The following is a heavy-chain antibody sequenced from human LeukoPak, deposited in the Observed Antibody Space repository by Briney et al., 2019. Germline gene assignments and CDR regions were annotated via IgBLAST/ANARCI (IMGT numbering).Heavy chain of an antibody. J-gene: IGHJ4*02. D-gene: IGHD4-17*01. V-gene: IGHV7-4-1*02. Sequence: ASVKVSCKASGYTFSSFAVNWVRQAPGQGLEWMGWINTNTGNPTYAQGFTGRFVFSLDISVSTAYLQISSLKTEDTAVYYCARDYGDYVLGYWGQGTLVTVSS. CDR1: GYTFSSFA. CDR2: INTNTGNP. CDR3: ARDYGDYVLGY.